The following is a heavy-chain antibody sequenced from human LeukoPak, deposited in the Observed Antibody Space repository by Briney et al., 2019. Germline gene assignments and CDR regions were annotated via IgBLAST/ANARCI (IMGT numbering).Heavy chain of an antibody. CDR3: AREGVYQLLPFDY. CDR2: ISTYNGNT. V-gene: IGHV1-18*01. D-gene: IGHD2-2*01. Sequence: ASVKVSCKASGYTFSSYSINWVRQAPGQGLEWMGWISTYNGNTNYAQKLQGRVTMTTDTSTSTAYMELRSLRSDDTAVYYCAREGVYQLLPFDYWGQGTLVTVSS. CDR1: GYTFSSYS. J-gene: IGHJ4*02.